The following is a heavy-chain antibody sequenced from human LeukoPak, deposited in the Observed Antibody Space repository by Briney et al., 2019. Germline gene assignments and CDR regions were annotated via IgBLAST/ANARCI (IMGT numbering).Heavy chain of an antibody. J-gene: IGHJ3*02. D-gene: IGHD3-10*01. CDR3: ARQGITMVRGVIIVPGGDAFDI. V-gene: IGHV4-59*08. Sequence: SETLSLTCTVSGGSISSYYWSWIRQPPGKGLEWIGYIYYSGSTNYNPSLKSRVTISVDTSKNQFSLKLSSVTAADTAVYYCARQGITMVRGVIIVPGGDAFDIWGQGTMVTVSS. CDR1: GGSISSYY. CDR2: IYYSGST.